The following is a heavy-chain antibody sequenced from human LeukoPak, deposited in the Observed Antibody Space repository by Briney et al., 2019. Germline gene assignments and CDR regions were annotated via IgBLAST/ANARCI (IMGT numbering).Heavy chain of an antibody. V-gene: IGHV4-34*01. Sequence: SETLSLTCAVYGGSFSGYYWSWIRQPPGKGLEXXXXXNHSGSTNYNPSLKSRVTISVDTSKNQFSLKLSSVTAADTAVYYCARGGDIVVVPAARYGDYWGQGTLVTVSS. J-gene: IGHJ4*02. CDR1: GGSFSGYY. CDR2: XNHSGST. D-gene: IGHD2-2*01. CDR3: ARGGDIVVVPAARYGDY.